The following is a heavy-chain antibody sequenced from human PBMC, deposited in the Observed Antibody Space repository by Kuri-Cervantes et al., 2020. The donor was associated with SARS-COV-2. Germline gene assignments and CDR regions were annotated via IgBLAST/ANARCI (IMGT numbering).Heavy chain of an antibody. CDR3: ARVGWQQLVHWFDP. V-gene: IGHV3-48*02. D-gene: IGHD6-13*01. CDR1: GFTFSSYS. Sequence: GESLKISCAASGFTFSSYSMNWVRQAPGKGLEWVSYTSSSSSTIYYADSVKGRFTISRDNAKNSLYLQMNSLRDEDTAVYYCARVGWQQLVHWFDPWGQGTLVTVSS. CDR2: TSSSSSTI. J-gene: IGHJ5*02.